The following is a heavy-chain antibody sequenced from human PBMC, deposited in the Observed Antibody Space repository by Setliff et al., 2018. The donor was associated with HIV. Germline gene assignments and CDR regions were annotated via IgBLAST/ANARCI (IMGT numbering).Heavy chain of an antibody. D-gene: IGHD2-21*02. CDR1: GFDFSTYW. CDR2: ISSSSSYI. J-gene: IGHJ3*02. CDR3: ARSNCGGDCDAFDT. Sequence: PGGSLRLSCEGSGFDFSTYWMSWVRQAPGKGLEWVSSISSSSSYIYYADSVKGRFTISRDNAKNSLYLQMNSLRAEDTAVYYCARSNCGGDCDAFDTWGQGTMVTVSS. V-gene: IGHV3-21*01.